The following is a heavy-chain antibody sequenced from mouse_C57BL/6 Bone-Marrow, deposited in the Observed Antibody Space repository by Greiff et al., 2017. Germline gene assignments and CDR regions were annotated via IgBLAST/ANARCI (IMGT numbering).Heavy chain of an antibody. D-gene: IGHD1-1*01. CDR2: IYPRDGST. CDR1: GYTFTSYD. Sequence: VQLQQSGPELVKPGASVKLSCKASGYTFTSYDINWVKQRPGQGLEWIGWIYPRDGSTKYNEKFKGKATLTVDTSSSTAYMELPSLTSEGSAVSFCAGVEYDGSSGAWSFDVWGTGTTVTVSS. CDR3: AGVEYDGSSGAWSFDV. V-gene: IGHV1-85*01. J-gene: IGHJ1*03.